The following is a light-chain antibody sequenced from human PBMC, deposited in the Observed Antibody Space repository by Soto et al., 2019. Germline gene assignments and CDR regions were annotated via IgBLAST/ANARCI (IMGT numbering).Light chain of an antibody. V-gene: IGKV3-20*01. Sequence: EVVLTQSPGTLSLSPGERVTLSCRASQSVSSSNLAWYQQKPGKAPRLLIYGASTRATGIPDRFSGSGSRTDFTLTISRLEPEDFAVYYCQQYGNSVTFGPGTKVDI. CDR3: QQYGNSVT. J-gene: IGKJ3*01. CDR1: QSVSSSN. CDR2: GAS.